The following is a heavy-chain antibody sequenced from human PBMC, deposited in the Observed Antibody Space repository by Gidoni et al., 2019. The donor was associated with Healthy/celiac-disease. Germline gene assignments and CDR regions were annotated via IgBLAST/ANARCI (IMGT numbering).Heavy chain of an antibody. CDR2: IYTSGST. J-gene: IGHJ6*02. Sequence: QVQLQESGPGLVKPSETLSLTCTVSGGSISSYYGSWIRQPAGKGLEWIGRIYTSGSTTYNPSLKSRVTMSVDTSKNQFSLKLSSVTAADTAVYYCARDAPGHITIFGASKGGYYGMDVWGQGTTVTVSS. CDR1: GGSISSYY. V-gene: IGHV4-4*07. D-gene: IGHD3-3*01. CDR3: ARDAPGHITIFGASKGGYYGMDV.